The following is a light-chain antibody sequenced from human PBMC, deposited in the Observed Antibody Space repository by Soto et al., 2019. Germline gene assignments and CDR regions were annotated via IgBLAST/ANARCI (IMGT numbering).Light chain of an antibody. Sequence: PCPLPLSLPPAELATLSCWASQSISSNLAWYQQKPGQAPRLLIYAASTRATGIPARFSGSGSGTDFTLTISSLQSEDFAVYYCQQYINWLRTFGQGTKVDI. CDR3: QQYINWLRT. V-gene: IGKV3-15*01. J-gene: IGKJ1*01. CDR1: QSISSN. CDR2: AAS.